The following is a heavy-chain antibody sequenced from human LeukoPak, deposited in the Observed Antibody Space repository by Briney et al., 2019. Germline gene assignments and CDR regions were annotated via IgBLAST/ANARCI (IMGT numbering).Heavy chain of an antibody. V-gene: IGHV3-23*01. CDR2: ISGSGGST. Sequence: GGSLRLSCAASGFTFSSYAMSWVRQAPGKGLEWVSAISGSGGSTYYADSVKGRFTISRDNSKNTLYLQMNSLRAEDTAVYYRAKDRHRWELLDWSYGMDVWGQGTTVTVSS. J-gene: IGHJ6*02. D-gene: IGHD1-26*01. CDR3: AKDRHRWELLDWSYGMDV. CDR1: GFTFSSYA.